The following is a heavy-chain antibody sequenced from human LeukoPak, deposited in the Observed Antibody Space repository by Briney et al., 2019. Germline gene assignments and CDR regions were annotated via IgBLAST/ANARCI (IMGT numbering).Heavy chain of an antibody. CDR2: IIPIFGTA. CDR3: ARVPLSPYYDSSGYLDY. D-gene: IGHD3-22*01. Sequence: GSSVKVSCKASGGTFSSYAISWVRQAPGQGLEWMGGIIPIFGTANYAQKFQGRVTITTDESTSTAHMELSSLRSEDTAVYYCARVPLSPYYDSSGYLDYWGQGTLVTVSS. J-gene: IGHJ4*02. CDR1: GGTFSSYA. V-gene: IGHV1-69*05.